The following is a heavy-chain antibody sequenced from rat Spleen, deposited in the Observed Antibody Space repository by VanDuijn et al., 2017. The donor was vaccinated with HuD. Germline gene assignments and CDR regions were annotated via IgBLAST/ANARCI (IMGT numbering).Heavy chain of an antibody. CDR1: GFTFSDYY. D-gene: IGHD1-1*01. J-gene: IGHJ1*01. V-gene: IGHV5-22*01. CDR2: IFYEGSNP. CDR3: ACFSYYSGDDYWYFDF. Sequence: EVQLVESDGGLVQPGRSLKLSCATSGFTFSDYYMAWVRQAPKKGLEWVASIFYEGSNPYYGDSVKGRFTISRDNAKSTLSLQMNSLRSEDTATYFCACFSYYSGDDYWYFDFWGPGTMVTVSS.